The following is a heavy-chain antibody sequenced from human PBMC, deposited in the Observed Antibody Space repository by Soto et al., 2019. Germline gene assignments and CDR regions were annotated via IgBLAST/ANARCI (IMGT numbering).Heavy chain of an antibody. CDR1: GGSISSYY. CDR2: IYYSGST. Sequence: SETLSLTCTVSGGSISSYYWSWIRQPPGKGLEWIGYIYYSGSTNYNPSLKSRVTISVDTSKNQFSLKLSSVTAADTAVYYCARGYYYDSSGYYEDYWGQGTLVTVS. D-gene: IGHD3-22*01. J-gene: IGHJ4*02. CDR3: ARGYYYDSSGYYEDY. V-gene: IGHV4-59*01.